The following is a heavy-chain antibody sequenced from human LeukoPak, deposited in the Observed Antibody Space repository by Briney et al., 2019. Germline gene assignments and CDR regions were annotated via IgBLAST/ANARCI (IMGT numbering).Heavy chain of an antibody. CDR2: IIPILGIA. V-gene: IGHV1-69*04. CDR3: ARSREGSSSLEYYFDY. CDR1: GGTFSSYA. D-gene: IGHD6-13*01. Sequence: PVTVSCTASGGTFSSYAISWVRQAPGQGLEWMGRIIPILGIANYAQKFQGRVTITADKSTSTAYMELSSLRSEDTAVYYCARSREGSSSLEYYFDYWGQGTLVTVSS. J-gene: IGHJ4*02.